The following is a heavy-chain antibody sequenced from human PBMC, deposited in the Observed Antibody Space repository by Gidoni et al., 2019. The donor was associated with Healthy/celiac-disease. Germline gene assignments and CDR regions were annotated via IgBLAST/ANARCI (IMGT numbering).Heavy chain of an antibody. D-gene: IGHD4-4*01. J-gene: IGHJ6*02. CDR3: AKGRVTTIYYGMDV. CDR1: GFTFSSYA. CDR2: LCGSGGRT. Sequence: EVQLLESGGGLVQPGGPLRLACSASGFTFSSYAISWVRQAPGKRLGWVSALCGSGGRTYYTDSVKGRFTISRDNSKNTLYLQMNILRAEDTAVYYCAKGRVTTIYYGMDVWGQGTTVTVSS. V-gene: IGHV3-23*01.